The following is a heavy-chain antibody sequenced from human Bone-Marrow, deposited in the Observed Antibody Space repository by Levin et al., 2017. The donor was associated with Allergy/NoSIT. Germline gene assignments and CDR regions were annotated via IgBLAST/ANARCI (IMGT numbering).Heavy chain of an antibody. Sequence: ASVKVSCKASGDTFTDYAMHWVRQAPGQRLEWMGWINAGNGRTKYSQNFQGRFTITRDTSASTAYMELSSLRSEDTAVYYCARGRWSSPSADYYLDYWGQGTLVTVSS. CDR3: ARGRWSSPSADYYLDY. CDR1: GDTFTDYA. V-gene: IGHV1-3*01. J-gene: IGHJ4*02. D-gene: IGHD6-6*01. CDR2: INAGNGRT.